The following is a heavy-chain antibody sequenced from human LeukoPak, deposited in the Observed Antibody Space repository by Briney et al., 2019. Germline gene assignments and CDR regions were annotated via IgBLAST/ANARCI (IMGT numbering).Heavy chain of an antibody. CDR1: GYTFTNYD. V-gene: IGHV1-8*01. D-gene: IGHD3-22*01. CDR3: ARDYYSSTGYYDTDC. CDR2: MNPDSGKT. J-gene: IGHJ4*02. Sequence: ASVKVSCKASGYTFTNYDINWVRQATGQGLEWMGWMNPDSGKTGSVQKFQGRVTMTRNTAISTAYMELSSLSSEDTAVYYCARDYYSSTGYYDTDCWGQGTLVTVSS.